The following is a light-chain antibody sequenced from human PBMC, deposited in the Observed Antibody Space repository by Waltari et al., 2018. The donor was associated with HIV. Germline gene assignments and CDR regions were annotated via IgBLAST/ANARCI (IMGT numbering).Light chain of an antibody. CDR2: EDY. J-gene: IGLJ3*02. CDR3: CTCGETSSSVV. V-gene: IGLV2-23*01. Sequence: QPALPQPASVSGSPGQSITLSCSGSISDVGTYNLVSWYHQHPGKAPRTVIYEDYKRASGISDRISGSKSGGTASLTSTSLRAEDEAVYHCCTCGETSSSVVCDGGTRLTVL. CDR1: ISDVGTYNL.